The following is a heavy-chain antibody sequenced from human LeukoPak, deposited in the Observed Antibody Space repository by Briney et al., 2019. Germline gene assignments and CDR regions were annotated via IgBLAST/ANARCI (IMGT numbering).Heavy chain of an antibody. Sequence: GESLKISCKGSGYSFTTYCIGWVRQMPGKGLEWMGIIYPGDSNARYSPSFQGQVTISADKSISTAYLQRSSLKASDTAMYYCARHRGYGSVWGDAFDIWGQRTMVTVSS. D-gene: IGHD6-19*01. CDR3: ARHRGYGSVWGDAFDI. V-gene: IGHV5-51*01. J-gene: IGHJ3*02. CDR2: IYPGDSNA. CDR1: GYSFTTYC.